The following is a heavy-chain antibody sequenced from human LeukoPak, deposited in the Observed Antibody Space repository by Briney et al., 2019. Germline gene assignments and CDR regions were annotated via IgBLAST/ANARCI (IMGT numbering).Heavy chain of an antibody. D-gene: IGHD5-12*01. Sequence: GGSLRLSCAASGFSFNTYWMSWIRQAPGKGLEWVANTKPDGSEKYYVDSVRGRFTISRDNAKSLLFLQMSNLRAEDTAIYYCATDGYNSARDSWGQGTQVTVSS. V-gene: IGHV3-7*01. CDR3: ATDGYNSARDS. CDR2: TKPDGSEK. CDR1: GFSFNTYW. J-gene: IGHJ4*02.